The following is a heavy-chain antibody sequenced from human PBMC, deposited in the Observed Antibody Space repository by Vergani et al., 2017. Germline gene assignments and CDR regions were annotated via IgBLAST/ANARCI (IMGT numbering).Heavy chain of an antibody. CDR2: IYYSGST. CDR3: ARDHYDFFSFDY. J-gene: IGHJ4*02. Sequence: QVQLQESGPGLVKPSETLSLTCTVSGGSISSYYWGWIRQPPGKGLEWIGSIYYSGSTYYNPSLKSRVTISVDTSKNQFSLKLSSVTAADTAVYYCARDHYDFFSFDYWGQGTLVTVSS. V-gene: IGHV4-39*07. D-gene: IGHD3-3*01. CDR1: GGSISSYY.